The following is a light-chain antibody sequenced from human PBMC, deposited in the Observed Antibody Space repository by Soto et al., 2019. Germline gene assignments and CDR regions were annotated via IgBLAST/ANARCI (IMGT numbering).Light chain of an antibody. CDR3: QQYDSYPWT. Sequence: AIQLTQSPSSLSASVGDRVTITCRASQGISSALAWYQQKPGKAPKLLIYDASSLESGVPSRFSGSGSGTEFTLTISSLQPDDFGTYFCQQYDSYPWTFGQGTKVDIK. CDR1: QGISSA. V-gene: IGKV1-13*02. CDR2: DAS. J-gene: IGKJ1*01.